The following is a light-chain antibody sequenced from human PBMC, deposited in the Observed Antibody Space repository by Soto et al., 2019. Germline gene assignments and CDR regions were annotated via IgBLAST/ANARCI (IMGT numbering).Light chain of an antibody. V-gene: IGKV1-5*03. Sequence: DIQMTQSPSTLSAALGDRVTITCRASQSVSSWLAWYQQKPGKAPKLLIYKASSLESGVPPRFSGSGSGTEFTLTISSLQPEDFSTYYCQEYHSYSFGQGTKLALK. CDR1: QSVSSW. J-gene: IGKJ2*01. CDR2: KAS. CDR3: QEYHSYS.